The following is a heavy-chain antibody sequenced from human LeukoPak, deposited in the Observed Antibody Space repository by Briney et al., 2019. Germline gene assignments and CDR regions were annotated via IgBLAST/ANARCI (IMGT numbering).Heavy chain of an antibody. V-gene: IGHV3-7*01. J-gene: IGHJ3*02. CDR3: TRDSGYKAFDI. CDR2: IKEDGTAK. D-gene: IGHD5-12*01. Sequence: PGGSLRLSCAASGFTFSSSWMAWVRQAPGKGLEWVGNIKEDGTAKNYVVSVRGRFTISRDNAKNSLYLQMNSLRGEDTAVYYCTRDSGYKAFDIWGQGTMVTVSS. CDR1: GFTFSSSW.